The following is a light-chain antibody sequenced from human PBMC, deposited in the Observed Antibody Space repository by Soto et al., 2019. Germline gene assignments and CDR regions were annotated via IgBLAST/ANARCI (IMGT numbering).Light chain of an antibody. CDR3: MQALQTPSIT. V-gene: IGKV2-28*01. CDR1: QSLLHSNGYNY. CDR2: LGS. J-gene: IGKJ5*01. Sequence: DIVMTQSPLSLPVTPGEPASISCRSSQSLLHSNGYNYLDWYLQKPGQSPQLLIYLGSNRSSGVPDRLSGSGSGTDFTLKISRVEAEDVGVYYCMQALQTPSITFGQGTRLEIK.